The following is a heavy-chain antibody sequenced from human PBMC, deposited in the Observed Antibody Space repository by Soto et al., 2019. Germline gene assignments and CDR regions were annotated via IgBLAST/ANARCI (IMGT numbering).Heavy chain of an antibody. CDR1: GGSISSGGYY. Sequence: QVQLQESGPGLVKPSRTLSLTCTVSGGSISSGGYYWTWIRQHPGKGLEWIASIYYSGSTYYNSSLKSRVTISVDTSKNQFSLKLNSVTGADTAVYYCARGGISLIRGVIFNWFDPWGQGTLVTVSS. V-gene: IGHV4-31*03. J-gene: IGHJ5*02. CDR3: ARGGISLIRGVIFNWFDP. CDR2: IYYSGST. D-gene: IGHD3-10*01.